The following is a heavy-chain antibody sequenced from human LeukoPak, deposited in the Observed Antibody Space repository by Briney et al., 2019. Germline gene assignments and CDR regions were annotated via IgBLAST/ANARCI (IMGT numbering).Heavy chain of an antibody. CDR3: ARGGRGELGY. J-gene: IGHJ4*02. Sequence: GGSLRLSCAASGFTFRSYSMNWVRQAPGKGLEWVSSISSSSSYIYYADSVKGRFTISRDNAKNSLYLQMNSLRAEDTAVYYCARGGRGELGYWGQGTLVTVSS. CDR1: GFTFRSYS. V-gene: IGHV3-21*01. CDR2: ISSSSSYI. D-gene: IGHD1-26*01.